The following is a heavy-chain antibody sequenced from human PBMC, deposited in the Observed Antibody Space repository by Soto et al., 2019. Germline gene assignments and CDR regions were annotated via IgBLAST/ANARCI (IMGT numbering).Heavy chain of an antibody. Sequence: GGSLRLSCVASGFSFSTYSMAWVRQAAGKGPQWVSGLSGGGANTFYIDSVRGRSTISVDNSKNTVYLQMDSLRADDTAVYYCARWSGYADAWGQGTRVTVSS. CDR2: LSGGGANT. CDR1: GFSFSTYS. J-gene: IGHJ4*02. V-gene: IGHV3-23*01. CDR3: ARWSGYADA. D-gene: IGHD4-17*01.